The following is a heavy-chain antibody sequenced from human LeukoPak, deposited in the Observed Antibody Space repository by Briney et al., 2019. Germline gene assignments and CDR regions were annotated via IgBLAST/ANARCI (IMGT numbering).Heavy chain of an antibody. V-gene: IGHV1-18*04. Sequence: ASVKLSCKPSGYPSTTYRISWVPHAPGHALEWIGWIRVYNGDTNYAQKLQGRVTMTTDTSTSTAYMELRSLRSDDTAVYYCATGYCSSTNCRIDYWGQGTLVSVSS. CDR3: ATGYCSSTNCRIDY. J-gene: IGHJ4*02. D-gene: IGHD2-2*03. CDR2: IRVYNGDT. CDR1: GYPSTTYR.